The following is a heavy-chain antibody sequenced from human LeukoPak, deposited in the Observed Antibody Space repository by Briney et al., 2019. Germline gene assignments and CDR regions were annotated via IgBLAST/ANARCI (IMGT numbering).Heavy chain of an antibody. D-gene: IGHD2-15*01. CDR3: ASNTQDFDY. J-gene: IGHJ4*02. CDR2: INPNSGGS. Sequence: GASVKVSGKASGYTFTSYDINWVRQATGQGLEWMGWINPNSGGSNYAQKFQGRVTMTRDTSISTAYMELSRLRSDDTAVYYCASNTQDFDYWGQGTLVTVSS. V-gene: IGHV1-2*02. CDR1: GYTFTSYD.